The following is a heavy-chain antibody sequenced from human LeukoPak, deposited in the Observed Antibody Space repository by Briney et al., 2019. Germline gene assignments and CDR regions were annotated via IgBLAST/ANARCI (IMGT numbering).Heavy chain of an antibody. V-gene: IGHV3-64*01. D-gene: IGHD6-13*01. CDR1: GFTFSSYA. CDR2: ISSNGGST. CDR3: ARDSGYSSSWYTN. Sequence: PGGSLRLSCAASGFTFSSYAMHWVRQAPGKGLEYVSAISSNGGSTYYANSVKGRFTISRDNSKNTPYLQMGSLRAEDMAVYYCARDSGYSSSWYTNWGQGTLVTVSS. J-gene: IGHJ4*02.